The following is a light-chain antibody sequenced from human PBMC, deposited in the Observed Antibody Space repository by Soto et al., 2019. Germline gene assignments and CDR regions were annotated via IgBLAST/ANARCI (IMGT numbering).Light chain of an antibody. Sequence: QSVLTQPPSVSGAPGQRVTISCTGSSSNIGAGYDVHWYQQLPGTAPKLPIYGNSNRPSGVPDRFSGSNSGTSASLAITGLQAEDEADYYCQSYDSSRSGWVFGGGTKLTVL. CDR3: QSYDSSRSGWV. CDR1: SSNIGAGYD. V-gene: IGLV1-40*01. CDR2: GNS. J-gene: IGLJ3*02.